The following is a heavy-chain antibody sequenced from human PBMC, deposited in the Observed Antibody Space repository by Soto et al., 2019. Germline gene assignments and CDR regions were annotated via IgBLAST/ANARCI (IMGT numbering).Heavy chain of an antibody. V-gene: IGHV1-18*04. CDR3: AMSPGIAVAYDS. CDR2: ISGYNGNT. CDR1: GYTFTSYG. Sequence: ASVKVSCKASGYTFTSYGINWVRQAPGQGLEWMGWISGYNGNTNYAQKLQGRVTMTTDTSTSTAYMELRSLRSDDTAVYYCAMSPGIAVAYDSWGQGTVVTVSS. D-gene: IGHD6-19*01. J-gene: IGHJ4*02.